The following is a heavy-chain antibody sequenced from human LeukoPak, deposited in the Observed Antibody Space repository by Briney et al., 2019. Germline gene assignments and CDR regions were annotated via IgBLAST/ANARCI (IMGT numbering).Heavy chain of an antibody. CDR3: AGDSSGWYYFDY. D-gene: IGHD6-19*01. V-gene: IGHV3-30*03. J-gene: IGHJ4*02. Sequence: GGSLRLSCAASGFTFSSYGMHWVRQAPGKGLEWVAVISYDGSNKYYADSVKGRFTISRDNSKNTLYLQMNSLRAEDTAVYYCAGDSSGWYYFDYWGQGTLVTVSS. CDR1: GFTFSSYG. CDR2: ISYDGSNK.